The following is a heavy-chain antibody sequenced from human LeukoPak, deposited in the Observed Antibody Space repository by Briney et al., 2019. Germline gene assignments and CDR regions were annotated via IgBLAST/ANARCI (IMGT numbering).Heavy chain of an antibody. D-gene: IGHD6-6*01. CDR1: GGSISSYY. CDR3: ARDRKLVYFDY. J-gene: IGHJ4*02. Sequence: PSETLSLTCTVSGGSISSYYWNWIRQPPGKGLEWIGYIYYSGSTNYNPSLKSRVTISVDTSKNQFSLRLSSVTAADTAVYYCARDRKLVYFDYWGQGTLVTVSS. CDR2: IYYSGST. V-gene: IGHV4-59*01.